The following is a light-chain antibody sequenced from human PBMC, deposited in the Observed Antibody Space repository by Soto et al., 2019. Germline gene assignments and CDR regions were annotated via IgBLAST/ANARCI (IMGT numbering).Light chain of an antibody. CDR1: SSVPSIY. CDR3: QQCATSPWT. J-gene: IGKJ1*01. CDR2: AAS. V-gene: IGKV3-20*01. Sequence: EIVLTQSPGSLSLSPGERGTLSCRASSSVPSIYLAWYQQKPGQAPRVLIYAASSRATGIPDRFSGSGSGTDFTLTISRLEPEDFALYFCQQCATSPWTFGQGTKVEI.